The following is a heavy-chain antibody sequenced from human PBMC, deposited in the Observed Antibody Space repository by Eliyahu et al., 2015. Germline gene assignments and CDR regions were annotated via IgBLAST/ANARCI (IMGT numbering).Heavy chain of an antibody. D-gene: IGHD3-22*01. Sequence: QLQLQESGPGLVKPSETLSLTCTVSGGXXSSSSYYWGWXRQPPGKGLEWIGSIYYSGSTYYNPSLKSRVTISVDTSKNQFSLKLSSVTAADTAVYYCARQEGTEIVVASSFDYWGQGTLVTVSS. V-gene: IGHV4-39*01. CDR3: ARQEGTEIVVASSFDY. J-gene: IGHJ4*02. CDR2: IYYSGST. CDR1: GGXXSSSSYY.